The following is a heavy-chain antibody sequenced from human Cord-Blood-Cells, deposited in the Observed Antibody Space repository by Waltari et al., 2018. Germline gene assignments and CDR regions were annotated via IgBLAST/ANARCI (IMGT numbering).Heavy chain of an antibody. CDR1: GGSISSSCYY. D-gene: IGHD7-27*01. CDR3: ARRFPGADAFDI. V-gene: IGHV4-39*01. Sequence: QLQLQESGPGLVKPSETLSLTCTVSGGSISSSCYYWGRIRQPPGKGPEWIGSIHYSGSTYYNPSLKRRVTISVDTSKNQFSLKLSSVTAADTAVYYCARRFPGADAFDIWGQGTMVTVSS. J-gene: IGHJ3*02. CDR2: IHYSGST.